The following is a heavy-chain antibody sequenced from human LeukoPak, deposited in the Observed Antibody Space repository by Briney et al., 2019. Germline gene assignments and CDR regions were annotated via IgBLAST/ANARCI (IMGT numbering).Heavy chain of an antibody. CDR2: IIPIFGTA. J-gene: IGHJ5*02. Sequence: ASVKVSCKASGYTFTSYGISWVRQAPGQGLEWMGGIIPIFGTANYAQKFQGRVTITTDESTSTAYMELSSLRSEDTAVYYCAREYGDYAAGDWFDPWGQGTLVTVSS. CDR1: GYTFTSYG. V-gene: IGHV1-69*05. CDR3: AREYGDYAAGDWFDP. D-gene: IGHD4-17*01.